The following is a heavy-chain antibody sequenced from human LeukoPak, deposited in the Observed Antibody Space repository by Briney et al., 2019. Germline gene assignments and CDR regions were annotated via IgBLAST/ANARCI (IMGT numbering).Heavy chain of an antibody. V-gene: IGHV3-30*18. J-gene: IGHJ6*02. D-gene: IGHD4-17*01. CDR1: GFTFSSYG. CDR3: AKVETTVTTPDYYYYGMDV. Sequence: GGSLRLSCAASGFTFSSYGMHWVRQAPGKGLEWVAVISYDGSNKYYADSVKGRFTISRDNSKNTLYLQMNSLRAEDTAVYYCAKVETTVTTPDYYYYGMDVWGQGTTVTVSS. CDR2: ISYDGSNK.